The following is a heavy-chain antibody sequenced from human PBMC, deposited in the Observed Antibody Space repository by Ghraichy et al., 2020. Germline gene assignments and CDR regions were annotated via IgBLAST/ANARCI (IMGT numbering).Heavy chain of an antibody. CDR3: ARDGTNFGANYMDV. CDR1: GFTFSSYA. D-gene: IGHD2/OR15-2a*01. CDR2: ISYDGSNK. J-gene: IGHJ6*03. Sequence: GGSLRLSCAASGFTFSSYAMHWVRQAPGKGLEWVAVISYDGSNKYYADSVKGRFTISRDNSKNTLYLQMNSLRAEDTAVYYCARDGTNFGANYMDVWGKGTTVTVSS. V-gene: IGHV3-30-3*01.